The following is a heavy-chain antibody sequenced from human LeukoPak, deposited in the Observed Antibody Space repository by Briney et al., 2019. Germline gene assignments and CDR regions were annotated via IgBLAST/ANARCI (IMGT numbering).Heavy chain of an antibody. CDR1: GFSFSGYG. CDR3: AALHTGTFVDY. Sequence: PGGSLRLSCAASGFSFSGYGMHWVRQVPGKGLEWVAFIRYDGSTKFYTDSVKGRFAISRDNSKNTLSLQMNSLRTEDTAVYYCAALHTGTFVDYWGRGTLVTVSS. J-gene: IGHJ4*02. D-gene: IGHD4-17*01. CDR2: IRYDGSTK. V-gene: IGHV3-30*02.